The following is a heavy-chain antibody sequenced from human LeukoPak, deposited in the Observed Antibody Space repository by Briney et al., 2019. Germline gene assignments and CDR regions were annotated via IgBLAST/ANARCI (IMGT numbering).Heavy chain of an antibody. CDR2: INWNGGGT. V-gene: IGHV3-20*01. Sequence: GGSLRLSCAASGFTFDDYGMSWVRQAPGKGLEWVSGINWNGGGTGYADSVKGRFTISRDNAKNSLYLQMNSLRAEDTALYHCARVLGELSFDRFDPWGQGTLVTVSS. D-gene: IGHD3-16*02. J-gene: IGHJ5*02. CDR3: ARVLGELSFDRFDP. CDR1: GFTFDDYG.